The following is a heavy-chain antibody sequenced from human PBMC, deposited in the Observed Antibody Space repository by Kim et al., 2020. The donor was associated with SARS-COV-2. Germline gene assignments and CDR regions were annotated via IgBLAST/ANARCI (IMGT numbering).Heavy chain of an antibody. CDR3: ARDLYGSGSYKQKRQFNWFDP. J-gene: IGHJ5*02. Sequence: SETLSLTCTVSGGSISSGGYYWSWIRQHPGKGLEWIGYIYYSGSTYYNPSLKSRVTISVDTSKNQFSLKLSSVTAADTAVYYCARDLYGSGSYKQKRQFNWFDPWGQGTLVTVSS. CDR1: GGSISSGGYY. D-gene: IGHD3-10*01. CDR2: IYYSGST. V-gene: IGHV4-31*03.